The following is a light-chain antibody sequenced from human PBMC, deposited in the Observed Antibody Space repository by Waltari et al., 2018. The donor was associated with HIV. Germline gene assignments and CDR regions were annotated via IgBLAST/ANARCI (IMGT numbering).Light chain of an antibody. CDR2: GTS. J-gene: IGKJ4*01. CDR3: QQYGSSAPLT. CDR1: QSVSSSH. Sequence: DIVLTQSPRALSLSPGARATLSCRASQSVSSSHLAWYQQRPGQAPRLLMYGTSSRATGIPDRFSGGGSGTDFTLTISRLEPEDFAVYYCQQYGSSAPLTFGGGTKVEIK. V-gene: IGKV3-20*01.